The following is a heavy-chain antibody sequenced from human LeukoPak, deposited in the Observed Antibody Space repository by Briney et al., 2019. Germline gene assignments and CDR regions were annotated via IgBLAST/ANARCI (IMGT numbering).Heavy chain of an antibody. CDR1: GYTFTGYY. Sequence: ASVKVSCKASGYTFTGYYMHWVRQAPGQGLEWMGIINPSGGSTSYAQKFQGRVTMTRDTSTSTVYMELSSLRSEDTAVYYCARDHPGEVVPAANRNFYYYYGMDVWGQGTTVTVSS. CDR2: INPSGGST. D-gene: IGHD2-2*01. V-gene: IGHV1-46*01. J-gene: IGHJ6*02. CDR3: ARDHPGEVVPAANRNFYYYYGMDV.